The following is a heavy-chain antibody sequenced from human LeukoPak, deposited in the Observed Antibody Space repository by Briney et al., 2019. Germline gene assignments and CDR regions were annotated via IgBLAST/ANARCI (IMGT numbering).Heavy chain of an antibody. J-gene: IGHJ4*02. CDR3: ARVRPSVDYGDYGAYFDY. D-gene: IGHD4-17*01. Sequence: GASVKVSCKASGYTFTSYGISRVRQAPGQGLEWMGWISAYNGNTNYAQKLQGRVTMTTDTSTSTAYMELRSLRSDDTAVYYCARVRPSVDYGDYGAYFDYWGQGTLVTVSS. V-gene: IGHV1-18*01. CDR1: GYTFTSYG. CDR2: ISAYNGNT.